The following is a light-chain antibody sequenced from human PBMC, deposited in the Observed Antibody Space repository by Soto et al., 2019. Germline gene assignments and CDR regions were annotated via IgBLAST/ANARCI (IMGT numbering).Light chain of an antibody. V-gene: IGKV1-8*01. CDR2: AAS. CDR3: QQYYSYPPGT. CDR1: QGISSY. J-gene: IGKJ1*01. Sequence: IRLTQSPSSLSASTGDRVTITCRASQGISSYLAWYQQKPGKAPKLLIYAASTLQSGVPSRFSGSGSGTDFTLTISCLQSEDFATYYCQQYYSYPPGTFGQGTKV.